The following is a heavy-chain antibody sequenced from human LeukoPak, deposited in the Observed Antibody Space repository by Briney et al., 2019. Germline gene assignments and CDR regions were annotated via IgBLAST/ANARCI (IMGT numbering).Heavy chain of an antibody. CDR2: INPNSDGT. J-gene: IGHJ6*03. Sequence: ASVNVSCKASGYTFTGYYMHWVRQAPGQGLEWMGWINPNSDGTNYAQKFQGRVTMTRDTSISTAYMELSRLRSDDTAVSSCARDMEYCSSTSCYGYYYYMDVWGKGTPVTVSS. CDR1: GYTFTGYY. D-gene: IGHD2-2*01. CDR3: ARDMEYCSSTSCYGYYYYMDV. V-gene: IGHV1-2*02.